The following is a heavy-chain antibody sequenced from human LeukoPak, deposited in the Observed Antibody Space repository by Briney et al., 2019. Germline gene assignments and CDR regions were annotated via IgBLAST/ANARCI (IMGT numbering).Heavy chain of an antibody. CDR2: INPNSGGT. J-gene: IGHJ6*03. CDR3: AREYSGYDYYGYMDV. D-gene: IGHD5-12*01. V-gene: IGHV1-2*02. CDR1: GYTFTGYY. Sequence: ASVKVSCKASGYTFTGYYMHWVRQAPGQGLEWMGWINPNSGGTNYAQKFQGRVTMTRDTSISTAYMELSRLRSDDTAVYYCAREYSGYDYYGYMDVWGKGTTVTVSS.